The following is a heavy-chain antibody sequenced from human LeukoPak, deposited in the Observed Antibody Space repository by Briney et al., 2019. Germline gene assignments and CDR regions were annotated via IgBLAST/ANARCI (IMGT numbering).Heavy chain of an antibody. J-gene: IGHJ4*02. V-gene: IGHV3-15*01. CDR1: GFTFSNAR. CDR2: IKSKTDDGTT. D-gene: IGHD3-16*01. Sequence: GGSLRLSCAASGFTFSNARMTWVRQAPGKGLEWVGRIKSKTDDGTTDYAAPVKGRFTISRDDSKNTLYLQMNSLKTEDTAVYYCAYLFFDYWGQGALVTVSS. CDR3: AYLFFDY.